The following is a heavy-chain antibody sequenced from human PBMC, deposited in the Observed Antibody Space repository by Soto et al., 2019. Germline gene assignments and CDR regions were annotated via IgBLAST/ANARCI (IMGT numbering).Heavy chain of an antibody. CDR2: ISASGGST. CDR1: GFTFTSYA. D-gene: IGHD5-12*01. J-gene: IGHJ4*02. CDR3: AKGYTGDRGYDFFDY. Sequence: GGFLRLSCATSGFTFTSYALSWVRQAPGKGLEWVSGISASGGSTPYADSVKGRFTTSRDNSKSTLYLQMNSLRVEDTAVYYCAKGYTGDRGYDFFDYWGQGTLVTVSS. V-gene: IGHV3-23*01.